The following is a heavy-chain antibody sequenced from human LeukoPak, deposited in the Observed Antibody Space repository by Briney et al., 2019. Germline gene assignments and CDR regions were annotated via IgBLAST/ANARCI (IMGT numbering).Heavy chain of an antibody. V-gene: IGHV3-23*01. D-gene: IGHD3-16*01. CDR1: GFTFSSYA. J-gene: IGHJ6*02. CDR3: ANGAPYYYYTMDV. Sequence: GGSLRLSCAVSGFTFSSYAMSWVRQAPGKGLEWVSGLSGSGDRIYYADSVKGRFTISRDNSKNTLYLQMNSLRAEDTAVYYCANGAPYYYYTMDVWGQGNTVTVSS. CDR2: LSGSGDRI.